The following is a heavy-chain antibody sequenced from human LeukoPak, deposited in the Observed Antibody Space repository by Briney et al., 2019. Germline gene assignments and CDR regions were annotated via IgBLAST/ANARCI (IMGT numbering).Heavy chain of an antibody. J-gene: IGHJ4*02. CDR1: GGTFSSYA. V-gene: IGHV1-69*04. CDR2: IIPILGIA. CDR3: ARDELAYCGGDCPLYFDS. Sequence: ASVKVSCKASGGTFSSYAISWVRQAPGQGLGWMGRIIPILGIANYAQKFQGRVTITADKSTSTAYMELSSLRSEDTAVYYCARDELAYCGGDCPLYFDSWGQGTLVTVSS. D-gene: IGHD2-21*01.